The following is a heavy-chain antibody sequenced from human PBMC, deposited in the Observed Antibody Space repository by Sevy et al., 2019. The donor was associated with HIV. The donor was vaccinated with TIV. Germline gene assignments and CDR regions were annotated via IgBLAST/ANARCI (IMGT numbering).Heavy chain of an antibody. J-gene: IGHJ6*03. V-gene: IGHV3-7*03. CDR3: ARGLHSYYYYYYMDV. CDR2: IKQDGSEK. CDR1: GFTFSSYW. D-gene: IGHD4-4*01. Sequence: GGSLRLSCAASGFTFSSYWMSWVRQAPGKGLEWVANIKQDGSEKYYVDSVKGRFTISRDNAKNSLYLQMNSLRAEDTAVYYCARGLHSYYYYYYMDVWGKGTTVTVSS.